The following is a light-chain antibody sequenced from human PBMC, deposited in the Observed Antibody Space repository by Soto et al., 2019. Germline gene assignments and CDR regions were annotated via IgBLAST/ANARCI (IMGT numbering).Light chain of an antibody. CDR2: GAS. J-gene: IGKJ4*01. CDR1: QSVSSSY. CDR3: QQDSSWPLT. Sequence: ETVCTQSPGSLSLSAGERATLSGRASQSVSSSYLAWYQQNPGQAHRLLIYGASIRATGVQATFSGSGSGTEFTLSISSLQSEQLGVYDCQQDSSWPLTVGRGTKVEIK. V-gene: IGKV3-20*01.